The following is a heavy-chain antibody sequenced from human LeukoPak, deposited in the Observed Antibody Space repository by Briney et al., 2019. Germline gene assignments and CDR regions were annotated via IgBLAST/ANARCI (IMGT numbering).Heavy chain of an antibody. D-gene: IGHD3-22*01. CDR1: GGSISTYY. J-gene: IGHJ5*02. CDR3: ARDELDYYDSSGPA. Sequence: PSETLSLTCNVSGGSISTYYWSWIRQPPGKGLEWIGYIYYSGSTNYNPSLKSRVTISVDTSKSQFSLKLSSVTAADTAVYYCARDELDYYDSSGPAWGQGTLVTVSS. CDR2: IYYSGST. V-gene: IGHV4-59*01.